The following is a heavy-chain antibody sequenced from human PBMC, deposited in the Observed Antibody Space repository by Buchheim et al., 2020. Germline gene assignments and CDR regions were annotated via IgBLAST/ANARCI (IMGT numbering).Heavy chain of an antibody. CDR3: AKGSRGYTNYYFDY. CDR2: ISGSGATT. J-gene: IGHJ4*02. V-gene: IGHV3-23*04. D-gene: IGHD4-11*01. Sequence: EVQLVDSGGGLVQPGESLRLSCAASGFSFSGYAMSGVRQAPGKGLEWVSSISGSGATTFKADSVKGRFTISRDNSKNMLYLQMNSLRAEDTAVYFCAKGSRGYTNYYFDYWGQGTL. CDR1: GFSFSGYA.